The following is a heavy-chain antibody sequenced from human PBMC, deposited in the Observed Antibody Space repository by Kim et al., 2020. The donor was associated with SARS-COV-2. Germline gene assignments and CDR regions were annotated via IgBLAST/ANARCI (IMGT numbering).Heavy chain of an antibody. CDR1: GFTFSSYW. CDR2: IKQDGSEK. Sequence: GGSLRLSCAASGFTFSSYWMSWVRQAPGKGLEWVANIKQDGSEKYYVDSVKGRFTISRDNAKNSLYLQMNSLRAEDTAVYYCARDRASSSSDYYYYYGMDVWGQGTTVTVSS. D-gene: IGHD6-6*01. CDR3: ARDRASSSSDYYYYYGMDV. V-gene: IGHV3-7*01. J-gene: IGHJ6*02.